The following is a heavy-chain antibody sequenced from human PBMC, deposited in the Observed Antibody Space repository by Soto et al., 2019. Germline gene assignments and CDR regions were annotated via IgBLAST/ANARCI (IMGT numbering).Heavy chain of an antibody. CDR2: ISGTGTTI. CDR3: ANDPYYYASGS. CDR1: GFTFSDYY. Sequence: QVQLVESGGGLVKPGGSLRLSCAASGFTFSDYYMTWIRQPPGKGLEWVSYISGTGTTIHYADSVKGRFTVARDNARNSLYLQMNSLRAEDTAFYYCANDPYYYASGSWVQGTLVTVSS. J-gene: IGHJ5*02. D-gene: IGHD3-10*01. V-gene: IGHV3-11*01.